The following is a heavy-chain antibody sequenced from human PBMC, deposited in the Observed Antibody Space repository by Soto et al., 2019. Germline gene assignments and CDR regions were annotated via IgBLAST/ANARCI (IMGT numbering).Heavy chain of an antibody. Sequence: QVQLVQSGAEVKKPGASVKVSCKASGYTFTSYGITWVRQAPGQGLEWMGWISPDNGNTNHAQKFQDRVTLTTDTSTTTAYMELRSLRSDDTAVYYCARKEVGATLKDFDYWGQGTLVTVSS. V-gene: IGHV1-18*01. CDR2: ISPDNGNT. CDR1: GYTFTSYG. CDR3: ARKEVGATLKDFDY. J-gene: IGHJ4*02. D-gene: IGHD1-26*01.